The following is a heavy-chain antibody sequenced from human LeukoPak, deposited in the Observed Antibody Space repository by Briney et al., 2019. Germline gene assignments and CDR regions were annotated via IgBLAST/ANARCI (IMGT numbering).Heavy chain of an antibody. V-gene: IGHV3-7*01. CDR1: GFTFSSYW. CDR2: IKQDGSER. D-gene: IGHD3-16*02. J-gene: IGHJ6*03. Sequence: GGSLRLSCAASGFTFSSYWMSWVRQAPGKGLEWVANIKQDGSERYYVDYVKGRFTISRDNAKNSLYLQMNSLRAEDTAVYYCARGNRWRPFHYYYYMDVWGKGTTVTVSS. CDR3: ARGNRWRPFHYYYYMDV.